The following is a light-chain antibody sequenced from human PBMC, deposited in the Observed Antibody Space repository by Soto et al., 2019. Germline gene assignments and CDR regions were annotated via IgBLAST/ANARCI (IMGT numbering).Light chain of an antibody. J-gene: IGLJ1*01. CDR2: SND. CDR3: AAWDGSLNGYV. CDR1: SSNIGSNT. V-gene: IGLV1-44*01. Sequence: QSVLTQPPSASGTPGQRVTISCSGSSSNIGSNTVNWYQQLPGTAPKLLIYSNDQRPSGVPDRFSGSKSGTSASLAISGLQSEDEADYHCAAWDGSLNGYVFGTGTKLTVL.